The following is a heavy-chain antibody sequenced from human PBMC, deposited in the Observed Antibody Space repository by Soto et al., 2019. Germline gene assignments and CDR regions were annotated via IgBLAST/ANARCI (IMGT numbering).Heavy chain of an antibody. D-gene: IGHD3-22*01. CDR1: GGAFSSYA. Sequence: SVKVSCKASGGAFSSYAISWVRQAPGQGLEWMGGIIPILGTANYAQKFQGRVTITADESTSTAYMELSSLRSEDTAVYYCARAYYYDSSGYYYPYWGQGTLVTVSS. CDR2: IIPILGTA. J-gene: IGHJ4*02. V-gene: IGHV1-69*13. CDR3: ARAYYYDSSGYYYPY.